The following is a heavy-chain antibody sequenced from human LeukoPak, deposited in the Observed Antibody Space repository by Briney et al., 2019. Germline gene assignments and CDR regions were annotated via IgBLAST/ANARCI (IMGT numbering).Heavy chain of an antibody. CDR2: ISGSGGST. CDR1: GFTFSSYA. V-gene: IGHV3-23*01. J-gene: IGHJ4*02. D-gene: IGHD2-21*02. CDR3: AKDGSMVVTAILAY. Sequence: GGSLRLSCAASGFTFSSYAMSWVRQAPGKGLEWVSAISGSGGSTYYADSVKGRFTISRDNSKNTLYLQMNSLRAADTAVYYCAKDGSMVVTAILAYWGQGTLVTVSS.